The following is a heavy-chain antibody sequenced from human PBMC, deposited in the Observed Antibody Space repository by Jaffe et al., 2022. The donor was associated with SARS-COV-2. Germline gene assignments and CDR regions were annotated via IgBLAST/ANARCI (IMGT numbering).Heavy chain of an antibody. CDR2: LSGSGSII. CDR3: ARAPSGWHSDY. CDR1: GFTLSDYY. J-gene: IGHJ4*02. D-gene: IGHD6-19*01. Sequence: QVQLVESGGGLVKPGGSLRLSCAASGFTLSDYYMSWFRQSPGKGLEWVSFLSGSGSIISYADSVKGRFTIFRDNAENSLLLQMNSLRDEDTAIYYCARAPSGWHSDYWGQGTLVTVSS. V-gene: IGHV3-11*01.